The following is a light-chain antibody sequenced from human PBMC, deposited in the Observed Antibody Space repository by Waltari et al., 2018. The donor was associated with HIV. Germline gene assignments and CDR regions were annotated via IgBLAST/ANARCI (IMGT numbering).Light chain of an antibody. J-gene: IGKJ2*01. Sequence: EIVLTQLQGTLHLSAGERVTLSCRASQSVSNNYLAWYQQKPGQAPRLLIYGASNRATGIPDRFSASGSGTDFTLSISRLEPEDFAVYYCQQYGTSLVTFGQGTKLESK. CDR2: GAS. V-gene: IGKV3-20*01. CDR3: QQYGTSLVT. CDR1: QSVSNNY.